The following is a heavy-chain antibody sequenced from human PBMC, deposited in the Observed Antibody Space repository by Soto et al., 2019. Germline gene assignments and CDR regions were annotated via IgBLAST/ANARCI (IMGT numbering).Heavy chain of an antibody. Sequence: TGGSLRLSCAASGFTFSSYSMNWVRQAPGKGLEWVSSVSTTSSFIYYADSVKGRFTISRDNAKSSLYLQMNSLRAEDTAVYYCARDRRLNYAGYAVDYWGQGTLVTVSS. D-gene: IGHD4-4*01. CDR3: ARDRRLNYAGYAVDY. J-gene: IGHJ4*02. V-gene: IGHV3-21*01. CDR1: GFTFSSYS. CDR2: VSTTSSFI.